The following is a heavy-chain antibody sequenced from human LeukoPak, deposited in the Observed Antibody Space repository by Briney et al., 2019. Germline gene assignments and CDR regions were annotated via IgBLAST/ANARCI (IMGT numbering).Heavy chain of an antibody. Sequence: SETLSLTCAVYGGSFSGYYWSWIRQPPGKGLEWIGEINHSGSTYYNPSLKSRVTISVDTSKNQFSLKLSSVTAADTAVYYCARHTAADDYTLYFDYWGQGTLVTVSS. J-gene: IGHJ4*02. CDR2: INHSGST. D-gene: IGHD4-11*01. V-gene: IGHV4-34*01. CDR1: GGSFSGYY. CDR3: ARHTAADDYTLYFDY.